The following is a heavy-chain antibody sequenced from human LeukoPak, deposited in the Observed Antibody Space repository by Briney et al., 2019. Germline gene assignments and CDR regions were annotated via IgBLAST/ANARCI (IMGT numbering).Heavy chain of an antibody. J-gene: IGHJ4*02. CDR3: ARVVVGVATEEYYFDY. CDR2: IYYSGST. CDR1: GGSISSGGYY. V-gene: IGHV4-31*03. D-gene: IGHD5-12*01. Sequence: PSESLSLTCTVSGGSISSGGYYWSWIRQRPGKGLEWIGYIYYSGSTYYNPSLKSRVTISVDTSKNQFSLKLSSVTAADTAVYYCARVVVGVATEEYYFDYWGQGTLVTVSS.